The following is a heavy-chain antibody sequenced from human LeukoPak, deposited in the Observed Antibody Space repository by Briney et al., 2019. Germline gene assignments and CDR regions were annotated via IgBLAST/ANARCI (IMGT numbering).Heavy chain of an antibody. CDR1: GDSIISYGYY. J-gene: IGHJ4*02. CDR2: IYYNGNT. D-gene: IGHD1-7*01. Sequence: PSETLSLTCTVSGDSIISYGYYWGWIRQPPGKGLEWIATIYYNGNTYYNPSLKSRVTISVDTSKNQFSLTLSSVTAADTAVYYCARAGAEPVITETKTYYFDYWGQGTLVTVSS. V-gene: IGHV4-39*01. CDR3: ARAGAEPVITETKTYYFDY.